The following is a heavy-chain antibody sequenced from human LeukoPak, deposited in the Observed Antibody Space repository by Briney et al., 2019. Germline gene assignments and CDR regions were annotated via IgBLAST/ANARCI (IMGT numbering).Heavy chain of an antibody. V-gene: IGHV3-74*01. D-gene: IGHD2-2*01. CDR1: GILCSPVW. J-gene: IGHJ5*02. CDR2: ISNYGSYT. CDR3: STDDKYAPSS. Sequence: GASLLLSYAAAGILCSPVWRHWGRQAAGKGLRGVSHISNYGSYTTYADSVKGRFIISRDNAKNTVYLQMNSLRAEDTAVYYCSTDDKYAPSSWGQGTLVTVS.